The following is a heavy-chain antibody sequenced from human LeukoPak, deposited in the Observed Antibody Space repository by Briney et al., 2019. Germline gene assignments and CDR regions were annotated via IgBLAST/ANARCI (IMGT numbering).Heavy chain of an antibody. D-gene: IGHD6-13*01. CDR2: IRSKAYGGTT. V-gene: IGHV3-49*04. Sequence: PGRSLRLSCTASGFTFGDYAMSWVRQAPGKGLEWVGFIRSKAYGGTTEYAASVKGRFTISRDDSKSIAYLQMNSLKTEDTAVYYCTRDSSSWYGDYFDYWGQGTLVTVSS. CDR1: GFTFGDYA. CDR3: TRDSSSWYGDYFDY. J-gene: IGHJ4*02.